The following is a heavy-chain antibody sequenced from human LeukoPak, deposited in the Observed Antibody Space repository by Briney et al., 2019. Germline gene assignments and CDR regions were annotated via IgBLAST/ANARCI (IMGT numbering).Heavy chain of an antibody. CDR3: AGLDTGYAFDI. Sequence: SQTLSLTCTVSGGSISSYYWSWIRQPPGKGLEWIGYIYYSGSTNYNPSLKSRVTISVDTSKNQFSLKLSSVTAADTAVYYCAGLDTGYAFDIWGQGTMVTVSS. CDR1: GGSISSYY. D-gene: IGHD5-18*01. CDR2: IYYSGST. J-gene: IGHJ3*02. V-gene: IGHV4-59*01.